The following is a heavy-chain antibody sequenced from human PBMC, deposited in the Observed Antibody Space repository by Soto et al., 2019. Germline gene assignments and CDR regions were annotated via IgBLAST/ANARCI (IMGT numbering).Heavy chain of an antibody. D-gene: IGHD2-15*01. V-gene: IGHV3-23*01. CDR1: GFTFSSYA. CDR2: ISGSGGST. CDR3: AKNPCSGGSCYYYYMDV. Sequence: GGSLRLSCAASGFTFSSYAMSWVRQAPGKGLEWVSAISGSGGSTYYADSVKGRFTISRDNSKNTLYLQMNSLRAEDTAVYYCAKNPCSGGSCYYYYMDVWGKGTTVTVSS. J-gene: IGHJ6*03.